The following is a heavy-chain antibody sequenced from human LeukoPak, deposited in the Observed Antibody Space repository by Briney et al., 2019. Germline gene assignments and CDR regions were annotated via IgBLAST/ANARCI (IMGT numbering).Heavy chain of an antibody. V-gene: IGHV4-34*01. CDR3: ARGSISGRTTVQYFDY. Sequence: SETLSLTCAVYGGSFSGYYWSWIRQPPGKGLEWIGEINHSGSTNYNPSLKSRVTISVDTSKNQFSLKLSSVTAADTAVYYRARGSISGRTTVQYFDYWGQGTLVTVPS. CDR1: GGSFSGYY. J-gene: IGHJ4*02. CDR2: INHSGST. D-gene: IGHD4-17*01.